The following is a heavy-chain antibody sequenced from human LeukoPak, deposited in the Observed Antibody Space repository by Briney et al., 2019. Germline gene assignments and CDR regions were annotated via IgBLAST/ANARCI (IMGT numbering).Heavy chain of an antibody. D-gene: IGHD6-13*01. V-gene: IGHV4-59*01. Sequence: SETLSLTCTVSGGSISRYYWSWIRQPPGKGLEWIGYIYYSGSTNYNPSLKSRVSISVDTSKNQFSLKLSSVTAADTAVYYCARYSSSWGYFQHWGQGTLVTVSS. CDR3: ARYSSSWGYFQH. CDR2: IYYSGST. J-gene: IGHJ1*01. CDR1: GGSISRYY.